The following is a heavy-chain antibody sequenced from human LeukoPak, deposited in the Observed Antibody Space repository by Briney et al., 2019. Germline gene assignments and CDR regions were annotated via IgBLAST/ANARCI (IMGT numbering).Heavy chain of an antibody. D-gene: IGHD6-6*01. CDR2: ISAYNGNT. J-gene: IGHJ4*02. CDR3: ARDGEYSSSLPWVY. CDR1: GYTFTSYG. Sequence: ASVKVSCKASGYTFTSYGISWVRQTPGQGLEWMGWISAYNGNTNHAQKLQGRVTMTTDTSTSTAYMELRSLRSDDTAVYYCARDGEYSSSLPWVYWGQGTLVTVSS. V-gene: IGHV1-18*01.